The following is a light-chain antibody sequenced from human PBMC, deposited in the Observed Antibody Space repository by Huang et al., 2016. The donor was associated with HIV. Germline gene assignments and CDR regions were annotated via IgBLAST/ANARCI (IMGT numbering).Light chain of an antibody. CDR2: GVS. CDR3: QKYDSAPRT. CDR1: QAISNY. Sequence: DIQMTQSPPSLSAFVGYRVTITCRASQAISNYLVLYQLTPGKVPKLLIYGVSTLQSGVPSRFSGSGSGTDFTLTISSLQPEDVAVYFCQKYDSAPRTFGQGTRVEIK. V-gene: IGKV1-27*01. J-gene: IGKJ1*01.